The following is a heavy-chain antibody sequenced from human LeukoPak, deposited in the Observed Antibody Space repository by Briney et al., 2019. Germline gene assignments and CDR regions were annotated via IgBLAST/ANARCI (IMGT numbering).Heavy chain of an antibody. D-gene: IGHD3-22*01. CDR3: ARQRYDSSGYYPWYFDY. CDR2: MYYSGST. V-gene: IGHV4-39*01. J-gene: IGHJ4*02. Sequence: PPETLSLTCTVSGGSFSSSTHYWGWIRQPPGKGLEWIGSMYYSGSTYHNQSLKSRVTISVDTSKNQFSLKVTSVTAADTAVYYCARQRYDSSGYYPWYFDYWGQGTPVTVSS. CDR1: GGSFSSSTHY.